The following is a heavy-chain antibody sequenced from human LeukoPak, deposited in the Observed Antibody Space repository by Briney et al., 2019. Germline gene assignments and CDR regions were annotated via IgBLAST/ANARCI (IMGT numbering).Heavy chain of an antibody. Sequence: SETLSLTCTVSGGSISSSSYYWGWIRQPPGKGLEWIGSIYYSGSTYYNPSLKSRVTISVDTSKNQFSLKLSSVTAADTAVYYCARGSWANFDYWGQGTLVTVSS. D-gene: IGHD3-10*01. CDR2: IYYSGST. CDR3: ARGSWANFDY. J-gene: IGHJ4*02. V-gene: IGHV4-39*01. CDR1: GGSISSSSYY.